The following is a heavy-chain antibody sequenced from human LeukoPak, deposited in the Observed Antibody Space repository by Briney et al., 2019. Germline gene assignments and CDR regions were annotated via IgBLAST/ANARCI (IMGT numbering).Heavy chain of an antibody. CDR2: IYYSGST. Sequence: PSETLSLTCTVSGGSISSYYWSWIRQPPGKGQEWIGYIYYSGSTNYNPSLKSRVTISVDTSKNQFSLKLSSVTAADTAVYYCAKGQSSGYYLDAFDIWGQGTMVTVSS. J-gene: IGHJ3*02. V-gene: IGHV4-59*01. D-gene: IGHD3-22*01. CDR1: GGSISSYY. CDR3: AKGQSSGYYLDAFDI.